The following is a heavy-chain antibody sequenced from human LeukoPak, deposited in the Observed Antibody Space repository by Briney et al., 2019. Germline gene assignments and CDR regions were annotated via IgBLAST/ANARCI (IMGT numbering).Heavy chain of an antibody. Sequence: GGSLRLSCAASGFTFSIYSMHWVRQAPGKGLEWVAVIWYDGSNKYYADSVKGRFTISRDNSKNTMYLQMNSLRAEDTAVYYCARDESRGYGYFDYWGQGTLVTVSS. J-gene: IGHJ4*02. CDR3: ARDESRGYGYFDY. CDR2: IWYDGSNK. D-gene: IGHD4-17*01. V-gene: IGHV3-33*08. CDR1: GFTFSIYS.